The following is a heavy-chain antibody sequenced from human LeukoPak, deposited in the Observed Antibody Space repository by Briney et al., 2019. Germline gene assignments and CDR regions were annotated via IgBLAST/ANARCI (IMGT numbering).Heavy chain of an antibody. V-gene: IGHV3-66*01. CDR1: GFTFRSNT. CDR2: IHSGGST. Sequence: GGSLRLSWAASGFTFRSNTMSWVRQAPGKGLEWVAIIHSGGSTSYADSVKGRFTISRDNSKNPLYLQMNSLRAEDTAVYYCARDNNYGWDYWGQGTLVT. CDR3: ARDNNYGWDY. D-gene: IGHD5-18*01. J-gene: IGHJ4*02.